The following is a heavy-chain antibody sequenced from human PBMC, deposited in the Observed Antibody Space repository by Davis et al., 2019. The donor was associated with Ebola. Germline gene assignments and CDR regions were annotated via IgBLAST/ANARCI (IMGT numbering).Heavy chain of an antibody. CDR3: ARHIEVVTAIEYYFDY. D-gene: IGHD2-21*02. CDR1: GYTFTSYG. V-gene: IGHV1-18*01. J-gene: IGHJ4*02. CDR2: IIAYNGNT. Sequence: ASVKVSCKASGYTFTSYGISWVRQAPGQRLEWMGWIIAYNGNTNYAQKLQGRVTMTTDTSTSTAYMELRSLRSDDTAVYYCARHIEVVTAIEYYFDYWGQGTLVTVSS.